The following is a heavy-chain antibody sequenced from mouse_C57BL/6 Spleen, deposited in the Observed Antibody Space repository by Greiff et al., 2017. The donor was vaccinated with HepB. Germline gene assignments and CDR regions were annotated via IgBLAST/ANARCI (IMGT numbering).Heavy chain of an antibody. CDR2: ISSGGDYI. J-gene: IGHJ1*03. CDR3: TREGDYLDWYFDV. CDR1: GFTFSSYA. V-gene: IGHV5-9-1*02. D-gene: IGHD2-4*01. Sequence: DVHLVESGEGLVKPGGSLKLSCAASGFTFSSYAMSWVRQTPEKRLEWVAYISSGGDYIYYADTVKGRFTISRDNARNTLYLQMSSLTSEDTAMYYCTREGDYLDWYFDVWGTGTTVTVSS.